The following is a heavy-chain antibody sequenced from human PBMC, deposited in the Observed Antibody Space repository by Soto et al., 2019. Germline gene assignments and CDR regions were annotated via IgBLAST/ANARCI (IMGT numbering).Heavy chain of an antibody. Sequence: PGESLKISCKGSGYSFISYWIGWVRQMPGKGLEWMGIIYPGDSDTRYRPSFQGQVTISADKSISTAYLQWSSLKASDTAMYYCATLVYDSSGYLYFDYWGQGTLVTVSS. J-gene: IGHJ4*02. CDR3: ATLVYDSSGYLYFDY. CDR1: GYSFISYW. D-gene: IGHD3-22*01. V-gene: IGHV5-51*01. CDR2: IYPGDSDT.